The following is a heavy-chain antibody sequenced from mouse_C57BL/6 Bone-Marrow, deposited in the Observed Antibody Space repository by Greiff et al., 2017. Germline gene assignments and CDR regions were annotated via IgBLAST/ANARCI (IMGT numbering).Heavy chain of an antibody. CDR3: ARGYDDDYAMDY. CDR1: GYSFTDYN. V-gene: IGHV1-39*01. Sequence: EVKLMESGPELVKPGASVKISCKASGYSFTDYNMNWVKQSNGKSLEWIGVINPNSGTTSYNQKFKGKATLTVDQSSSTAYMQLNSLTSEDSAVYYGARGYDDDYAMDYWGQGTAVTVSS. CDR2: INPNSGTT. D-gene: IGHD2-4*01. J-gene: IGHJ4*01.